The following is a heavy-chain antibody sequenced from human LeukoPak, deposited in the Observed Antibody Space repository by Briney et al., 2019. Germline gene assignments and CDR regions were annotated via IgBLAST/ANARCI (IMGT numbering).Heavy chain of an antibody. CDR3: ASDPGISGVYFDY. CDR1: GGSFSGYY. J-gene: IGHJ4*02. Sequence: PSETLSLTCAVYGGSFSGYYWSWIRQPPGKGLEWIGEINHSGSTNYNPSLKSRVTISVDTSKNQFSLKLSSVTAADTAVHYCASDPGISGVYFDYWGQGTLVTVSS. D-gene: IGHD3-10*01. V-gene: IGHV4-34*01. CDR2: INHSGST.